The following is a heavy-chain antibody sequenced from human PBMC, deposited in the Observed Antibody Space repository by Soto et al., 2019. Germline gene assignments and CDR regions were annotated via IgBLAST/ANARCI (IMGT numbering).Heavy chain of an antibody. J-gene: IGHJ3*01. D-gene: IGHD6-19*01. CDR2: ISDSGGST. CDR3: VKEGSGWYSRGCFDF. V-gene: IGHV3-23*01. CDR1: GLTFSNFA. Sequence: PGGSLRLSCAASGLTFSNFAMNLVRQAPGKGLEWVSNISDSGGSTYYADSVKGRFTISRDNSKNTLYLQMNSLRGRDTAIYYCVKEGSGWYSRGCFDFWGRGTMVTVSS.